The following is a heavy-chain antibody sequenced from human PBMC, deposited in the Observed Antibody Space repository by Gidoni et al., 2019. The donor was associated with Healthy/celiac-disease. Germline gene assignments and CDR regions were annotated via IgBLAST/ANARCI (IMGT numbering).Heavy chain of an antibody. D-gene: IGHD2-2*01. CDR3: TRDPRLGYCSSTSCSKYDY. V-gene: IGHV3-49*05. CDR2: IRSKAYGGTT. Sequence: EVQLVESGGGLVKPGRSLRLSCTASGFTFGDYAMSWFRQAPGKGLEWVGFIRSKAYGGTTEYAASVKGRFTISRDDSKSIAYLQMNSLKTEDTAVYYCTRDPRLGYCSSTSCSKYDYWGQGTLVTVSS. J-gene: IGHJ4*02. CDR1: GFTFGDYA.